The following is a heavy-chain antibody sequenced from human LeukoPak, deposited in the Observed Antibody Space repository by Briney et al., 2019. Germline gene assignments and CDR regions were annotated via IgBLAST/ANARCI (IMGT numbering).Heavy chain of an antibody. Sequence: GGSLRLSCAASGFTFSGSAMHWVRQASGKGLEWVGRIRSKANSYATAYAASVKGRFTISRDDSKNTAYLQMNSLKTEDTAVYYCTRHGDYGGNGFRNWLDPWGQGTLVTVSS. J-gene: IGHJ5*02. V-gene: IGHV3-73*01. D-gene: IGHD4-23*01. CDR3: TRHGDYGGNGFRNWLDP. CDR2: IRSKANSYAT. CDR1: GFTFSGSA.